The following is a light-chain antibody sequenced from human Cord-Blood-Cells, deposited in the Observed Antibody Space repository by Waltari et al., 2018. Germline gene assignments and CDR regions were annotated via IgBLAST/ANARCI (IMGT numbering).Light chain of an antibody. J-gene: IGKJ2*03. Sequence: DLQMTQSPSSLSASVGDRVTITCRASQSISSYLNWYQQKPGKAPKLLIYAASSLQSGVPSRCSGSGSGTDFTLTISSLQPEDFATYYCQQSYSTPPYSFGQGTKLEIK. CDR1: QSISSY. CDR2: AAS. CDR3: QQSYSTPPYS. V-gene: IGKV1-39*01.